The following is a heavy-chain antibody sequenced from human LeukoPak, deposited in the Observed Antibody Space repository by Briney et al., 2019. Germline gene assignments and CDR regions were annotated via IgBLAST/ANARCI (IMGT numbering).Heavy chain of an antibody. CDR1: GFTVSSNY. V-gene: IGHV3-53*01. D-gene: IGHD3-10*01. CDR3: AKDPRGYYYGMDV. J-gene: IGHJ6*04. CDR2: IYSGGST. Sequence: GGSLRLSCAASGFTVSSNYMSWVRQAPGKGLEWVSVIYSGGSTYYADSVKGRFTISRDNSKNTLYLQMNSLRAEDTAVYYCAKDPRGYYYGMDVWGKGTTVTVSS.